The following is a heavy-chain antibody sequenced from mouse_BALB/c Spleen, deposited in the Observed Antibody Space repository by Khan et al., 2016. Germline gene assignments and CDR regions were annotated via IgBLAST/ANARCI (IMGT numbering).Heavy chain of an antibody. CDR3: ARAARATGAY. CDR2: INTETGEP. CDR1: GYTFTDYS. J-gene: IGHJ3*01. D-gene: IGHD3-1*01. V-gene: IGHV9-2-1*01. Sequence: QIQLVQSGPELKKPGETVKISCKASGYTFTDYSMHWVKQAPGKGLKWMGWINTETGEPTYADDFKGRFAFSLETSASTAYLQINNLKNEDTATYFCARAARATGAYWGQGTLVTVSA.